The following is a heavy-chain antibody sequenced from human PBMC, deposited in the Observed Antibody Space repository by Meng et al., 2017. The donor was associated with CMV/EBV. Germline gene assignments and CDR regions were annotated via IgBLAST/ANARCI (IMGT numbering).Heavy chain of an antibody. V-gene: IGHV1-18*01. D-gene: IGHD4-11*01. CDR1: GYTFTSYG. CDR2: ISAYNGNT. CDR3: ARWNWVTTGFDY. J-gene: IGHJ4*02. Sequence: ASVKVSCKASGYTFTSYGISWVRQAPGQGLEWMGWISAYNGNTNYAQKLQGRVTMTTDNAKNSLYLQMNSLRAEDTAVYYCARWNWVTTGFDYWGQGTLVTVSS.